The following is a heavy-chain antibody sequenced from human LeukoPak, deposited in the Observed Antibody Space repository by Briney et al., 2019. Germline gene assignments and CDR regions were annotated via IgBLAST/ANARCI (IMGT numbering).Heavy chain of an antibody. J-gene: IGHJ4*02. CDR3: ASLGYCSSTSCSRGDY. CDR2: IKQDGSEK. V-gene: IGHV3-7*01. Sequence: GGSLRLSCAASGFTFSSYWMSWVRQAPGKGLEWVANIKQDGSEKYYVDSVKGRFTISRDNAKNSLYLQMNSLRAEDTAVYYCASLGYCSSTSCSRGDYWGQGTLVTVSS. D-gene: IGHD2-2*01. CDR1: GFTFSSYW.